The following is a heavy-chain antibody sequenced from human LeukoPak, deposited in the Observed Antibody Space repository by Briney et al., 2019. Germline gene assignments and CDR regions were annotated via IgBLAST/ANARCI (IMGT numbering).Heavy chain of an antibody. CDR1: GYTFTGYY. CDR3: ATRAGGRYADD. Sequence: VSVKVSCKASGYTFTGYYMHWVRQAPGQGREWMGWINPNSGGTNYAQKFQGRVTMTRDTSISTAYMELSRLRSDDTAVYYCATRAGGRYADDWGQGTLVTVSS. J-gene: IGHJ4*02. V-gene: IGHV1-2*02. D-gene: IGHD1-26*01. CDR2: INPNSGGT.